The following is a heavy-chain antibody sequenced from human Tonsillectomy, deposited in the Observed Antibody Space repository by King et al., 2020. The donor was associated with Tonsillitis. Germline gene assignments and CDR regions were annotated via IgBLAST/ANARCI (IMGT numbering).Heavy chain of an antibody. D-gene: IGHD1-26*01. V-gene: IGHV4-30-4*01. CDR3: ATVTSGSYLSY. Sequence: QLQESGPGLVKPSETLSLTCAVSGGSITSGDFSWSWIRQPPGKGLEWIGYIYYSGASYHNPSLKSRLSISVDTSQNQFSLKVTSVTVAATAVYYCATVTSGSYLSYWGQGTLVTVSS. CDR2: IYYSGAS. J-gene: IGHJ4*02. CDR1: GGSITSGDFS.